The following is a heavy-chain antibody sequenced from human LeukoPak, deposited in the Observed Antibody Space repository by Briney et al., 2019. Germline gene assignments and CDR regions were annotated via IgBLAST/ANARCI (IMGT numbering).Heavy chain of an antibody. CDR2: VYLSATT. J-gene: IGHJ4*02. CDR3: ARHDPGTGSHFFDF. V-gene: IGHV4-39*01. CDR1: GGPITSSSYY. D-gene: IGHD1-26*01. Sequence: SETLSLTCTVSGGPITSSSYYWGWIRQPPGRGLEWIASVYLSATTYYNPSLKSRGTISVDSSRNQLSLKLSSVTATDTAVYYCARHDPGTGSHFFDFWGQGTLVTVSS.